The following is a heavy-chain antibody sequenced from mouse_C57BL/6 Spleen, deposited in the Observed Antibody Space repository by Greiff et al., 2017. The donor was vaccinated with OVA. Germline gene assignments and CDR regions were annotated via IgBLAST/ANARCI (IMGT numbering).Heavy chain of an antibody. V-gene: IGHV1-77*01. D-gene: IGHD1-1*01. J-gene: IGHJ1*03. CDR3: ASPGYYGSSYEYFDV. Sequence: QVQLQQSGAELVKPGASVQISCKASGYTFTDYYINWVKQRPGQGLEWIGKIGPGSGSTYYNEKFKGKATLTADKSSSTAYMQLSSLTSEDSAVYFCASPGYYGSSYEYFDVWGTGTTVTVSS. CDR1: GYTFTDYY. CDR2: IGPGSGST.